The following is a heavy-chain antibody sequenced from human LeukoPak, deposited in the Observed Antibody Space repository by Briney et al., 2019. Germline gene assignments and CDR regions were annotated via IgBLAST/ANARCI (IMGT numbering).Heavy chain of an antibody. D-gene: IGHD3-10*01. Sequence: GGSLRLSCAASGFTFSSYSMTWVRQAPGKGLEWISSVSSISTYKFYADSVKGRFTISRDDSENSLYLQMNSLRVEDTAVYYCARLPELPGFGDYWGQGTLVTVSS. CDR3: ARLPELPGFGDY. V-gene: IGHV3-21*01. J-gene: IGHJ4*02. CDR2: VSSISTYK. CDR1: GFTFSSYS.